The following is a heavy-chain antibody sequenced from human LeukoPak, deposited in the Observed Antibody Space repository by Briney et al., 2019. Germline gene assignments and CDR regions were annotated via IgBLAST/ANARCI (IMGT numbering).Heavy chain of an antibody. CDR3: AKSLKDYGDYGDY. V-gene: IGHV3-23*01. Sequence: GGSLRLSCAASGFTFSSYAMSWVRQAPGKGLEWVSAISGSGGSTYYADSVKGWFTISRDNSKNTLYLQMNSLRAEDTAVYYCAKSLKDYGDYGDYWGQGTLVTVSS. CDR1: GFTFSSYA. CDR2: ISGSGGST. D-gene: IGHD4-17*01. J-gene: IGHJ4*02.